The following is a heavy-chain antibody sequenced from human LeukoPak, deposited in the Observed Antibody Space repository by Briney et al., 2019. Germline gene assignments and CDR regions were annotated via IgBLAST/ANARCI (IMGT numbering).Heavy chain of an antibody. V-gene: IGHV1-18*01. Sequence: ASVNVSCKASGYTFPSYGIRWVRQPAGQGLEWMGWISAYNGNTHYVQKLQGRVTMTTDTSTSTAYMKLRSLRSDDTAVYYCARDPESTYDFGSVYYEYYFDYWGQGTLVTVSS. CDR3: ARDPESTYDFGSVYYEYYFDY. CDR1: GYTFPSYG. J-gene: IGHJ4*02. CDR2: ISAYNGNT. D-gene: IGHD3-3*01.